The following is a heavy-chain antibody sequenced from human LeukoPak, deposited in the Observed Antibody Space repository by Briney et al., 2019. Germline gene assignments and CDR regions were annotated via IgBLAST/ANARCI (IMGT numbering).Heavy chain of an antibody. Sequence: SETLSLTCTVSGDSISSTNYYWGWIRQPPGKGLEWIGSIYYSGSTNYNPSLKSRVTISVDTSKNQFSLKLSSVTAADTAVYYCASFKDYYYMDVWGKGTTVTISS. J-gene: IGHJ6*03. CDR3: ASFKDYYYMDV. CDR1: GDSISSTNYY. CDR2: IYYSGST. V-gene: IGHV4-39*07.